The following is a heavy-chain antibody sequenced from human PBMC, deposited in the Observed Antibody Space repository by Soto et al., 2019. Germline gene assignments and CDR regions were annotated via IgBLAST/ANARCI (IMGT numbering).Heavy chain of an antibody. CDR2: ISGSGGST. D-gene: IGHD4-17*01. CDR3: AKDFSTDYVDRTYYYYYYGMDV. Sequence: GGSLRLSCAASGFTFSSYAMSWVRQAPGKGLEWVSAISGSGGSTYYADSGKGRFTISRDNSKNTLYLQRNSLRAEDTAVYYWAKDFSTDYVDRTYYYYYYGMDVWAKGPRSPSP. J-gene: IGHJ6*02. CDR1: GFTFSSYA. V-gene: IGHV3-23*01.